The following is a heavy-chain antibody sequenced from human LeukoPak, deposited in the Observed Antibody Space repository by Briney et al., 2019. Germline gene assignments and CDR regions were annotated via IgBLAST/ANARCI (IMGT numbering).Heavy chain of an antibody. Sequence: SETLSLTCAVYGGSFSGYYWSWIRQPPGKGLEWIGEINHSGSTNYNPSLKSRVTTSVDTSKNQFSLKLSSVTAADTAVYYCAKAWFGEILFEKWGQGTLVTVSS. V-gene: IGHV4-34*01. CDR2: INHSGST. CDR3: AKAWFGEILFEK. J-gene: IGHJ4*02. D-gene: IGHD3-10*01. CDR1: GGSFSGYY.